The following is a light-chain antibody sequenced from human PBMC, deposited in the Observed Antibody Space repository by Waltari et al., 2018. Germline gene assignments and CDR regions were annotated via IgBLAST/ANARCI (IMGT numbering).Light chain of an antibody. CDR1: QSVFFTSIDKHY. CDR2: WAS. CDR3: QQYYTTPRT. J-gene: IGKJ2*01. Sequence: DIVMTQSPDFLAVSLGERATINCRSSQSVFFTSIDKHYLAWFQQKPGQSPKLLSYWASTRQSGVPDRFSGSGSGTEFSLTIDNLQAEDVAVYYCQQYYTTPRTFGQGTKLEIK. V-gene: IGKV4-1*01.